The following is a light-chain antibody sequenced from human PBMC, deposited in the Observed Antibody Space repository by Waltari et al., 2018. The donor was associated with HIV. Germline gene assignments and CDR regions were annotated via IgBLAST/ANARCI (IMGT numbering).Light chain of an antibody. CDR2: RNN. Sequence: QSVLTQPPSASGTPGQRVTISCSGSSSNIGSNYVYWYQHLPGTAPKLLIYRNNQRPSGVPDRFSGSKSGTSASPAISGLRSEDEADYYCAAWDGSLSVVIFGGGTKLTVL. J-gene: IGLJ2*01. CDR1: SSNIGSNY. V-gene: IGLV1-47*01. CDR3: AAWDGSLSVVI.